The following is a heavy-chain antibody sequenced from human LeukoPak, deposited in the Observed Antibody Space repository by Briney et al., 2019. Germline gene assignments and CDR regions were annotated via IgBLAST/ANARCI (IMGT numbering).Heavy chain of an antibody. CDR2: ISSGSSTI. V-gene: IGHV3-48*04. D-gene: IGHD3-9*01. J-gene: IGHJ6*02. CDR3: ARVAHFDRGMDV. Sequence: GGSLRLSCAASGFTFSSYSMKWVRQAPGKGLDWLSYISSGSSTIYYADSVKGRFTISRDNTKKTLYLEMNSLRAEDTAVYFCARVAHFDRGMDVWGQGTTVTVSS. CDR1: GFTFSSYS.